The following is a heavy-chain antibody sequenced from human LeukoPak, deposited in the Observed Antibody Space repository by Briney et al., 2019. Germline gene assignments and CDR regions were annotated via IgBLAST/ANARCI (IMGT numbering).Heavy chain of an antibody. CDR2: ISYDGSNK. Sequence: GGSLRLSCAASGFTFSSYGMHWVRQAPGKGLEWVAVISYDGSNKYYADSVKGRFTISRDNSKNTLYLQMNSLRAEDTAVYYCAKRAAAAPGAFDIWGQGTMVTVSS. CDR3: AKRAAAAPGAFDI. V-gene: IGHV3-30*18. D-gene: IGHD6-13*01. CDR1: GFTFSSYG. J-gene: IGHJ3*02.